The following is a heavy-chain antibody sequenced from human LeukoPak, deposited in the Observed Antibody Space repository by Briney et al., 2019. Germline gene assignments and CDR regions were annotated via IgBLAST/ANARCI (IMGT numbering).Heavy chain of an antibody. J-gene: IGHJ4*02. CDR3: AAGERRYYFDY. Sequence: PSETLSLTCAVYGGSFSGYYWSWIRQPPGKGLEWIGEINHSGSTNYNPSLKSRVTISVDTSKNQFSLKLSSVTAADTAVYYCAAGERRYYFDYWGQGTLVTVSS. D-gene: IGHD3-16*01. CDR2: INHSGST. V-gene: IGHV4-34*01. CDR1: GGSFSGYY.